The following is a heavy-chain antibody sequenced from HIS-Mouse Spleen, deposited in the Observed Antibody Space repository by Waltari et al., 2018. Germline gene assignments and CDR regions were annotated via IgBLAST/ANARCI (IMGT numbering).Heavy chain of an antibody. Sequence: QLQLQESGPGLVKPSETLSLTCTVSGGSISSSSYYWGWIRQPPGKGLEWIGSIYYNGSTYYNASLKSRGTISVDTSKNQCSLKLGSVTAADTAVYYCAREIPYSSSWYDWYFDLWGRGTLVTVSS. V-gene: IGHV4-39*07. D-gene: IGHD6-13*01. J-gene: IGHJ2*01. CDR2: IYYNGST. CDR3: AREIPYSSSWYDWYFDL. CDR1: GGSISSSSYY.